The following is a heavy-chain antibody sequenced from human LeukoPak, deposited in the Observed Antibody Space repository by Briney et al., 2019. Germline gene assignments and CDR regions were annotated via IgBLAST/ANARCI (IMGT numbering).Heavy chain of an antibody. CDR1: GGSISSSGYY. CDR3: AKDSPYDSSGYSIVRAFDI. D-gene: IGHD3-22*01. J-gene: IGHJ3*02. CDR2: IYNSGST. Sequence: SETLSLTCTVSGGSISSSGYYWSWIRQHPGKGLEWIGYIYNSGSTNYNPSLKSRVTISADTSKNQFSLKLTSVTAADTAVYFCAKDSPYDSSGYSIVRAFDIWGQGTMVTVSS. V-gene: IGHV4-61*08.